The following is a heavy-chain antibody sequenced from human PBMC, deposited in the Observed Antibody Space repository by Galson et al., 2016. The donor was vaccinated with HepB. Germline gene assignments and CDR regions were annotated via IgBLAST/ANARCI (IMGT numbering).Heavy chain of an antibody. J-gene: IGHJ4*02. CDR2: ISFDGKSK. Sequence: SLRLSCAVSGYLFSAHGMHWVRQAPGKGLEWVAIISFDGKSKNYVDYVEGRFTISRDNSKNTLYLVMNSLRAEDTAVYYCARKFGNSGYADYWGQGTLVTVSS. D-gene: IGHD3-22*01. CDR3: ARKFGNSGYADY. V-gene: IGHV3-30*03. CDR1: GYLFSAHG.